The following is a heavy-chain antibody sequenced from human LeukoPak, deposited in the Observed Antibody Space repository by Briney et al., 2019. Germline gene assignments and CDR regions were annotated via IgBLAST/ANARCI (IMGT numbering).Heavy chain of an antibody. Sequence: SETLSLTCTVSGGSISSGDYCWSWIRQPPGKGLEWIGYIYYSGSTYYNPSLKSRVTISVDTSKNQFSLKLSSVTAADTAVYYCARVRYSSSPNDAFDIWGQGTMVTVSS. D-gene: IGHD6-6*01. CDR2: IYYSGST. CDR1: GGSISSGDYC. CDR3: ARVRYSSSPNDAFDI. J-gene: IGHJ3*02. V-gene: IGHV4-30-4*02.